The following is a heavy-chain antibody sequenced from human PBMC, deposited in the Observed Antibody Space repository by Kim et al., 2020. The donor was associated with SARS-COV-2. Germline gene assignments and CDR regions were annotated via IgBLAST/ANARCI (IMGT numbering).Heavy chain of an antibody. D-gene: IGHD1-26*01. CDR1: GFTFSTYG. J-gene: IGHJ3*02. Sequence: GGSLRLSCAASGFTFSTYGMHRVRQAPGKGLEWVAIIWRDGSKKYYAESVKGQFTISRDNSKNTLSLQMNSLRAEDTAMYYCARGPAISGVSTGTDGLDIWGQGTMVTVSS. CDR2: IWRDGSKK. V-gene: IGHV3-33*01. CDR3: ARGPAISGVSTGTDGLDI.